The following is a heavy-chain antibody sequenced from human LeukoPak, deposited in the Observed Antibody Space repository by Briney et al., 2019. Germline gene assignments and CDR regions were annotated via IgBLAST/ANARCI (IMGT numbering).Heavy chain of an antibody. J-gene: IGHJ3*02. Sequence: SVKVSCKASGGTFSSYAISWVRQAPGQGLEWMGGIVPIFGTANYAQKFQGRVTITADKSTSTAYMELSSLRSEDTAAYYCALWFGELSAFDIWGQGTMVTVSS. V-gene: IGHV1-69*06. CDR1: GGTFSSYA. CDR2: IVPIFGTA. CDR3: ALWFGELSAFDI. D-gene: IGHD3-10*01.